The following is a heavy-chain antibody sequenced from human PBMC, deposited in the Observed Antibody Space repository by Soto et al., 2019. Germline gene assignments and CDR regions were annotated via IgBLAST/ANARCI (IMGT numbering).Heavy chain of an antibody. CDR2: INYRGTT. V-gene: IGHV4-31*03. CDR1: GASINSGASY. Sequence: QVQLQESGPGLVKPSETLSLTCTVSGASINSGASYWSWIRQLPGKGLEWIGYINYRGTTYFHPSLKSRVAISRDTSQNQFSLRVISMTAADTAVYFCARVSATGTRWFDSWGQGTLVTVSS. J-gene: IGHJ5*01. D-gene: IGHD3-9*01. CDR3: ARVSATGTRWFDS.